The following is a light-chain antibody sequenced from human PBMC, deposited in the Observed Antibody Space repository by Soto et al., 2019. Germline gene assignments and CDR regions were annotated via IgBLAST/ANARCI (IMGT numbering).Light chain of an antibody. CDR1: QRVSSTN. V-gene: IGKV3-20*01. CDR3: HQYGTFPYT. J-gene: IGKJ2*01. CDR2: AAS. Sequence: EIVLTQSPGTLSLSPGEGAALSCRASQRVSSTNLGWYQQKTGQAPRLLIYAASSRPTGVPDRFSGSGSGTDFTLTISRLEPEDSAVYYCHQYGTFPYTFGQGTKLEIK.